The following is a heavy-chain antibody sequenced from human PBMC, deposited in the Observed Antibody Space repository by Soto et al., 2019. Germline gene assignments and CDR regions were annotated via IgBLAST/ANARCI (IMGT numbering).Heavy chain of an antibody. Sequence: EVQLVESGGGLVMPGGSLRLSCAASGFTFSTYHMNWVRQAPGKGLEWVSSINPSSSHIYYADSVRGRFTISRDNSKNSMDLQMNSLRTEDAAVYYCVRGYCGGGGCYLRRDAIDVWGQGTMVTVSS. V-gene: IGHV3-21*01. J-gene: IGHJ3*01. CDR1: GFTFSTYH. CDR3: VRGYCGGGGCYLRRDAIDV. CDR2: INPSSSHI. D-gene: IGHD2-15*01.